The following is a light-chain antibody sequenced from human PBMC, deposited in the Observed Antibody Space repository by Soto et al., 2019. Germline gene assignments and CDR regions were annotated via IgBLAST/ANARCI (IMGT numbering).Light chain of an antibody. V-gene: IGLV7-43*01. CDR1: TGAVTSAYY. CDR3: LLYYGAAVV. J-gene: IGLJ2*01. CDR2: STD. Sequence: QAVVTQEPSLTVSPGGTVTLTCASSTGAVTSAYYPNWFQQKPGQAPRALIYSTDSKHSWTPARFPGSLLGGKAALTLSGVQPEDEADYYCLLYYGAAVVFGGGTKLTVL.